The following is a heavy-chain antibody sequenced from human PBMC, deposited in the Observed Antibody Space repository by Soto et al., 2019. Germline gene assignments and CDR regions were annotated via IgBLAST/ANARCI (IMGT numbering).Heavy chain of an antibody. CDR2: ISAYNGNT. Sequence: QVQLVQSGAEVKKPGASVKVSCKASGYTFTSYGISWVRQAPGQGLEWMGWISAYNGNTNYAQKLQGRVTMTTDTTTGTGYMELRSPRSDDTAVYYCARDMYIWNDHAHRDYDYYMDVWGKGTTVTVSS. CDR1: GYTFTSYG. D-gene: IGHD1-1*01. J-gene: IGHJ6*03. CDR3: ARDMYIWNDHAHRDYDYYMDV. V-gene: IGHV1-18*01.